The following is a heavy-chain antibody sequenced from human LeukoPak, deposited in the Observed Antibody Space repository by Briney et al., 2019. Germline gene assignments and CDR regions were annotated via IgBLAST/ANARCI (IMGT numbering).Heavy chain of an antibody. CDR2: INHSGST. CDR3: ARVNNWNFYFGY. V-gene: IGHV4-34*01. Sequence: SETLSLTCAVYGGSFSGYYWSWIRQPPGKGLEWIGEINHSGSTYYNPSLKSRVTISVDSSKNQFSLKLSSVTAADTAVYYCARVNNWNFYFGYWGQGTLVTVSS. J-gene: IGHJ4*02. D-gene: IGHD1-7*01. CDR1: GGSFSGYY.